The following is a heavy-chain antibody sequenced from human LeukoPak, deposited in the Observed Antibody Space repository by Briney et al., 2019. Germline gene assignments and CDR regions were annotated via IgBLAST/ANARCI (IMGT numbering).Heavy chain of an antibody. Sequence: ASVKVSCKASGYTFTSYDINWVRQATGQGLEWMGWMSPNSGNTGYAQKFQGRVTITADESTSTAYMELSSLRSEDTAVYYCARYILTGYYTDDGYNWFDPWGQGTLVTVSS. CDR1: GYTFTSYD. CDR2: MSPNSGNT. J-gene: IGHJ5*02. D-gene: IGHD3-9*01. V-gene: IGHV1-8*01. CDR3: ARYILTGYYTDDGYNWFDP.